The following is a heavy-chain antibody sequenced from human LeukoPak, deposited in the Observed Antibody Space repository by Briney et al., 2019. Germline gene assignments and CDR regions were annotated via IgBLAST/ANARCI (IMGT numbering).Heavy chain of an antibody. CDR1: GYTFTSYG. J-gene: IGHJ3*02. D-gene: IGHD3-3*01. CDR2: ISGYNGNT. Sequence: GASVKVSCKASGYTFTSYGISWVRQAPGQGLEWMGWISGYNGNTNSAQKLQGRVSMTTDTSTSTAYMELRSLRPDDTAVYYCARDRSPDFWSGDYRDAFDIWGQGTMVTVSS. V-gene: IGHV1-18*01. CDR3: ARDRSPDFWSGDYRDAFDI.